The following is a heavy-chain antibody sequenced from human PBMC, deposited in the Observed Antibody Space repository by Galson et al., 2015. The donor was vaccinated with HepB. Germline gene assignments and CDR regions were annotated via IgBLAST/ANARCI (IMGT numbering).Heavy chain of an antibody. CDR3: ATSTVTTIKYYYYGMDV. Sequence: SLRLSCAASGFTVSSNYMSWVRQAPGKGLEWVSVIYSGGSTYYADSVKGRFTISRDNSKNTLYLQMNSLRAEDTAVYYCATSTVTTIKYYYYGMDVWGQGTTVTVSS. V-gene: IGHV3-53*01. J-gene: IGHJ6*02. D-gene: IGHD4-17*01. CDR2: IYSGGST. CDR1: GFTVSSNY.